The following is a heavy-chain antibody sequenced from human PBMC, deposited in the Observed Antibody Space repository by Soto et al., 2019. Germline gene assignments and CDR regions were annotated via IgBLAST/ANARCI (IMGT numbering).Heavy chain of an antibody. V-gene: IGHV3-13*01. J-gene: IGHJ5*02. D-gene: IGHD3-10*01. Sequence: EVQLVASGGGLVQPGGSLRLSCAASGFIFSTYDMHWVRQATGKGLEWVSAIGTLRDTYYLDSVKGRFTISRENARNSVYLQMNSLRAGDTAVYYCARGRSNHYGSSPPPRFDPWGRGTLVTVSS. CDR3: ARGRSNHYGSSPPPRFDP. CDR1: GFIFSTYD. CDR2: IGTLRDT.